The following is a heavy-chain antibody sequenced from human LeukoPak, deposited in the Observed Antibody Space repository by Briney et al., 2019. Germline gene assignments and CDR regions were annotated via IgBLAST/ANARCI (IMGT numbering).Heavy chain of an antibody. D-gene: IGHD3-22*01. CDR2: ISYDGSNK. CDR3: AKDQRPRNYYDSSGCPDY. Sequence: GGSLRLSCAASGLTFSSYGMHWVRQAPGKGLEWVAVISYDGSNKYYADSVKGRFTISRDNSKNTLYLQMNSLRAEDTAVYYCAKDQRPRNYYDSSGCPDYWGQGTLVTVSS. J-gene: IGHJ4*02. V-gene: IGHV3-30*18. CDR1: GLTFSSYG.